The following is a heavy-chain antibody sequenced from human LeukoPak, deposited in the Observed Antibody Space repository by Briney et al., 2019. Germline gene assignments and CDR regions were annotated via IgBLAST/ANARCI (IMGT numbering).Heavy chain of an antibody. D-gene: IGHD3-10*01. CDR1: GFTFSSYW. J-gene: IGHJ4*02. CDR3: ARVGSGSYDTSFDY. V-gene: IGHV3-21*01. Sequence: GGSLRLSCAASGFTFSSYWMHWVRQAPGKGLEWVSSISSSSSYIYYADSVKGRFTISRDNAKNSLYLQMNSLRAEDTAVYYCARVGSGSYDTSFDYWGQGTLVTVSS. CDR2: ISSSSSYI.